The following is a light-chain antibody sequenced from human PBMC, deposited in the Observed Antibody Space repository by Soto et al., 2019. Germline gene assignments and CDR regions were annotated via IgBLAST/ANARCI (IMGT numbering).Light chain of an antibody. V-gene: IGKV3-11*01. CDR3: QQRSNWHT. J-gene: IGKJ4*01. CDR1: QPITRY. Sequence: EIVLTQSPATLSLSPGQTATLSCRASQPITRYLTWYQQKPGQAPRLLIYDASTRATGIPSRFSGSGSGTDFTLTISSLEPEDSAVYDCQQRSNWHTFGWGSTVEIK. CDR2: DAS.